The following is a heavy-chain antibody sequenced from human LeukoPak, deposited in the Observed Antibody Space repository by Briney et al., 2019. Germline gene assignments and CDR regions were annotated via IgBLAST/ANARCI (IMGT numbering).Heavy chain of an antibody. CDR2: IYSGGST. CDR3: ARDRPNYYGSTHYYYYYGMDV. D-gene: IGHD3-10*01. Sequence: GGSLRLSCAASGFTVSSNYMSWVRQAPGKGLEWVSVIYSGGSTYYADSVKGRFTISRDNSKNTLYLQMNSLRAEDTAVYYCARDRPNYYGSTHYYYYYGMDVWGQGTTVTVSS. J-gene: IGHJ6*02. V-gene: IGHV3-66*01. CDR1: GFTVSSNY.